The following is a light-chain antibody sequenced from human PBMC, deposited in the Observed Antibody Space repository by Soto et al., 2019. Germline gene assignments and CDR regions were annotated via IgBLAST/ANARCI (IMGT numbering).Light chain of an antibody. CDR1: SSDDGGFNY. CDR3: SSYTTSNTRQIV. Sequence: QSVLTQPASVSGSPGQSITISCTGTSSDDGGFNYVSWYLHHPGKAPKLLIYDVSNRPSGVSIRFSGSKSDNTASLTISVLLPEDEADYHCSSYTTSNTRQIVFGTGTKVTVL. J-gene: IGLJ1*01. V-gene: IGLV2-14*03. CDR2: DVS.